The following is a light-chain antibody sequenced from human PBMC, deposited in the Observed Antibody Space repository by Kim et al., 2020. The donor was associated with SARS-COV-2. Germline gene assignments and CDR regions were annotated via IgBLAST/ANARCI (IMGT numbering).Light chain of an antibody. J-gene: IGKJ3*01. CDR1: QSVSSN. CDR3: QQYNNWPPLT. Sequence: EVVMTQSPATLSVSPGESATLSCRASQSVSSNLAWYQQKPGQAPRLLIYRASTRATGIPARFSGCGSGTDFTLTISSLQSEDLALYYCQQYNNWPPLTFGPGTKLEI. CDR2: RAS. V-gene: IGKV3D-15*01.